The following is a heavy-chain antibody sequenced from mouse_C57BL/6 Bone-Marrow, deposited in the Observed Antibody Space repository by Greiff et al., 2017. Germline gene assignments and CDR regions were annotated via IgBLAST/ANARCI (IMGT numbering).Heavy chain of an antibody. CDR1: GYTFTTYP. J-gene: IGHJ2*01. CDR2: FHPYNDDT. D-gene: IGHD2-1*01. Sequence: QVQLQQSGAELVKPGASVKMSCKASGYTFTTYPIEWMKQNHGKSLEWIGNFHPYNDDTKYNEKFKGKATLTVDKSSSTAYLELSRLTSDDSAVYFCAIGGNYGVNTVDYWGQGTTLTVAS. CDR3: AIGGNYGVNTVDY. V-gene: IGHV1-47*01.